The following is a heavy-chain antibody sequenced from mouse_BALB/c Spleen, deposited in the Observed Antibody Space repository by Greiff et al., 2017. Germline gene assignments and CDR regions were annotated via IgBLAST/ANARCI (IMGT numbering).Heavy chain of an antibody. Sequence: EVQLQQSGAELVKPGASVKLSCTASGFNIKDTYMHWVKQRPEQGLEWIGRIDPANGNTKYDPKFQGKATITADTSSNTAYLQLSSLTSEDTAVYYCARGGYYYDYYAMDYWGQGTSVTVSS. J-gene: IGHJ4*01. CDR3: ARGGYYYDYYAMDY. V-gene: IGHV14-3*02. CDR1: GFNIKDTY. CDR2: IDPANGNT. D-gene: IGHD1-1*01.